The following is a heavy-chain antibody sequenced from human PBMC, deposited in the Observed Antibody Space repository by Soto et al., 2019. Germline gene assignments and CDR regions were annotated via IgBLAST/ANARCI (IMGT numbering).Heavy chain of an antibody. CDR1: GYTFTGYY. J-gene: IGHJ6*02. D-gene: IGHD3-10*01. Sequence: QVQLVQSGAEVKKPGASVKVSCKASGYTFTGYYMHWVRQAPGQGLEWMGWINPNSGGTNYAQKFQGWVTMTRDTSISTAYMELSRLRSDDTAVYYCAIDQMVRNGYYYYGMDVWGQGTTVTVSS. CDR2: INPNSGGT. V-gene: IGHV1-2*04. CDR3: AIDQMVRNGYYYYGMDV.